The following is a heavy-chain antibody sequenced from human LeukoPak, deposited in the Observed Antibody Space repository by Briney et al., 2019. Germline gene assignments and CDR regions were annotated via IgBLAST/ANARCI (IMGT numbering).Heavy chain of an antibody. J-gene: IGHJ4*02. CDR2: INPNSGDT. CDR1: GYTFTGYY. CDR3: AREISSGWSDY. Sequence: GASVKVSCKASGYTFTGYYMHWVRQAPGQGLEWMGWINPNSGDTNYAQKFQGRVTMTRDTSISTAYMELSGLRSDGTAVYYCAREISSGWSDYWGQGTLVTVSS. V-gene: IGHV1-2*02. D-gene: IGHD6-19*01.